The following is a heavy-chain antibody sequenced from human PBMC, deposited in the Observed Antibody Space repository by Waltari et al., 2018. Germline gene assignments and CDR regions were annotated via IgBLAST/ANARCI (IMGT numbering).Heavy chain of an antibody. J-gene: IGHJ6*02. CDR3: AGSSNFGIYGLDV. CDR2: IYASGST. CDR1: GGSISSYY. Sequence: QVQLQESGPGLVKPSETLSLICTVPGGSISSYYWNWIRQPAGKGLEWIGRIYASGSTSYNPSLESRISMSVDTSKNHFSLKLSSVTAADTGVYYCAGSSNFGIYGLDVWGQGTTVVVSS. D-gene: IGHD3-3*01. V-gene: IGHV4-4*07.